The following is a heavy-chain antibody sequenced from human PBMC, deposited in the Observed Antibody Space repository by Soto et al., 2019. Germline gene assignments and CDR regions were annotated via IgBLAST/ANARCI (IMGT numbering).Heavy chain of an antibody. CDR1: GGSITSTTSY. Sequence: QLQLQESGPGLVKPSETLSLTCSVSGGSITSTTSYWGWIRQPPGKGLEWIANIYHSGETYYNASLKGRVTISVDTSRNQFSLKLTSVTAADTAVFYCARHSMHGYWYYFDYWGQGNLDTVSS. CDR3: ARHSMHGYWYYFDY. D-gene: IGHD2-8*02. V-gene: IGHV4-39*01. CDR2: IYHSGET. J-gene: IGHJ4*02.